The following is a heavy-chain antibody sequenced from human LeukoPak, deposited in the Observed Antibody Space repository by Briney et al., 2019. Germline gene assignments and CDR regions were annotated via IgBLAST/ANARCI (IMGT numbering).Heavy chain of an antibody. V-gene: IGHV3-30-3*01. CDR1: GFTFSSYA. CDR2: ISYDGSNK. CDR3: ARDHHYYDSSGFFDY. D-gene: IGHD3-22*01. J-gene: IGHJ4*02. Sequence: GGSLRLSCAASGFTFSSYAMSWVRQAPGKGLEWVAVISYDGSNKYYADSVKGRFTISRDNSKNTLYLQMNSLRAEDTAVYYCARDHHYYDSSGFFDYWGQGTLVTVSS.